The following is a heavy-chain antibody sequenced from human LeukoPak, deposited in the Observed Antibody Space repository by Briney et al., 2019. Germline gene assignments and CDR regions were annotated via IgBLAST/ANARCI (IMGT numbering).Heavy chain of an antibody. V-gene: IGHV3-21*01. CDR3: ARIVLTPPYGMDV. D-gene: IGHD2/OR15-2a*01. J-gene: IGHJ6*02. CDR2: ISFGGGHI. Sequence: NPGGSLRLSCVDSRFTFSSYSMTWVRRAPGTGLEWVSSISFGGGHIFYTDSVKGRFTIFRDDSKNSLYLEMNSLRAEDTAVYFCARIVLTPPYGMDVWGQGTTVTVSS. CDR1: RFTFSSYS.